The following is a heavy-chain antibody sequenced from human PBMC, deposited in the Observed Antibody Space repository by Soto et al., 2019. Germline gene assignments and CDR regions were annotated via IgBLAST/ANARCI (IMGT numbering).Heavy chain of an antibody. V-gene: IGHV3-53*02. CDR2: IYSGGST. D-gene: IGHD3-10*01. J-gene: IGHJ6*02. CDR1: GFTVSSNY. CDR3: ASPGEKNYYYYYGMDF. Sequence: EVQLVETGGGLIQPGGSLRLSCAASGFTVSSNYMSWVRQAPGKGLEWVSVIYSGGSTYYADSVKGRFTISRDNSKNTLYLQMNRLRAEDTAVYYCASPGEKNYYYYYGMDFWGQGTTVTVSS.